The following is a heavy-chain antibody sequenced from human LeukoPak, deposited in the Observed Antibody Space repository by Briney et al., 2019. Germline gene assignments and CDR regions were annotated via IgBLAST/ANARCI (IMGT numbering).Heavy chain of an antibody. CDR1: GFTLSDYG. CDR2: IRYDGSVK. J-gene: IGHJ4*02. V-gene: IGHV3-30*02. D-gene: IGHD3-22*01. CDR3: AKVPVYDSTAGDGY. Sequence: PGGSLRLSCAASGFTLSDYGMHWVRQAPGKGLEWVTFIRYDGSVKYYAGSVKGRFTISRDNSKKTLYLQMNSLRAEDTAVYYCAKVPVYDSTAGDGYWGQGALVTVSS.